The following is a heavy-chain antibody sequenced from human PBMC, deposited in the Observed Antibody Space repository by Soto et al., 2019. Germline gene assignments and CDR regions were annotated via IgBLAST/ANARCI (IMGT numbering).Heavy chain of an antibody. CDR2: INHSGST. CDR1: GGSFSGYY. CDR3: ARGWGRIFDY. D-gene: IGHD7-27*01. J-gene: IGHJ4*02. Sequence: QVQLQQWGAGLLKPSETLSLTCAVYGGSFSGYYWNWIRQPPGKGLEWIGEINHSGSTNYNPSLKSRVTLSVDTSKNQFSLKLSSVPAADPAVYYCARGWGRIFDYWGQGTLATVSS. V-gene: IGHV4-34*01.